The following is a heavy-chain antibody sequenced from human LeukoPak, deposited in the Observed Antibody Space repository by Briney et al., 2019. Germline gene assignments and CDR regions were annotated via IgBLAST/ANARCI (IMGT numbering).Heavy chain of an antibody. CDR1: GFRFSDYY. Sequence: GGSLRLSCAASGFRFSDYYMSWIRQAPGKGLEWVSSISRGGNSKYSADSVKGRFTVSRDNAKNSLDLQMDSLRPEDTAVYYCARDQFLDSWGQGTLVTVSS. V-gene: IGHV3-11*01. CDR3: ARDQFLDS. CDR2: ISRGGNSK. J-gene: IGHJ4*02.